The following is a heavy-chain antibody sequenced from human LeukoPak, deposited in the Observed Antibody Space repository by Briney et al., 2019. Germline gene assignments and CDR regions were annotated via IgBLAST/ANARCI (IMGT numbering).Heavy chain of an antibody. J-gene: IGHJ5*02. D-gene: IGHD3-22*01. CDR2: IYTSGST. Sequence: SETLSLTCTVSGGSISSYYWSWIRQPAGKGLEWIGRIYTSGSTNYDPSLKSRVTMSVDTSKNQFSLKLSSVTAADTAVYYCARAKRPTYYYDSSAFDPWGQGTLVTVSS. V-gene: IGHV4-4*07. CDR3: ARAKRPTYYYDSSAFDP. CDR1: GGSISSYY.